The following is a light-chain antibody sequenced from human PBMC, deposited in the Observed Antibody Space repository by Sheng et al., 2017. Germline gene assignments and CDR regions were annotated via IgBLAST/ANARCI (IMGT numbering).Light chain of an antibody. CDR1: QSVYNK. CDR2: AAS. Sequence: EIVVTQSPATLSVSPGERATLSCRASQSVYNKLAWYQQKPGQAPRLLIYAASTRATGIPARFSGGGSGTEFTLTISRLEPEDFAVYYCQQYGTSPNTFGQGTKLEIK. V-gene: IGKV3-15*01. J-gene: IGKJ2*01. CDR3: QQYGTSPNT.